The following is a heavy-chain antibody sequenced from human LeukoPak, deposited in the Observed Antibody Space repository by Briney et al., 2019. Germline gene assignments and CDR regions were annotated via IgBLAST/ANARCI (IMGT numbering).Heavy chain of an antibody. D-gene: IGHD2-2*01. CDR2: IIPIFGTA. V-gene: IGHV1-69*05. Sequence: SVKVSCKASGGTFSSYAISWVRQAPGQGLEWMGGIIPIFGTANYAQKFQGRVTITTDESTSTAYMELSSLRSEDTAVYYCARDKCSSTNCHNWFDPWGQGTLVTVSS. CDR1: GGTFSSYA. CDR3: ARDKCSSTNCHNWFDP. J-gene: IGHJ5*02.